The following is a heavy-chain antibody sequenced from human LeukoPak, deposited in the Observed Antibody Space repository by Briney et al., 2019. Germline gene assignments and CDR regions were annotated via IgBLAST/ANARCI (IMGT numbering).Heavy chain of an antibody. CDR3: ARLGSRYFDL. D-gene: IGHD1-14*01. J-gene: IGHJ2*01. CDR2: IYYSGST. CDR1: GGSISSYY. V-gene: IGHV4-59*01. Sequence: PSETLSLTCTASGGSISSYYWSWIRQPPGKGLEWIGYIYYSGSTNYNPSLKSRVTISADTSKNQFSLKLSSVTAADTAVYYCARLGSRYFDLWGCGTLVTVSS.